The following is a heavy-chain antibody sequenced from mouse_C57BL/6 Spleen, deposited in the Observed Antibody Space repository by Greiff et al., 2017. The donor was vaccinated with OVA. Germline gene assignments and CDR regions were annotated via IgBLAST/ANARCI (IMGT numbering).Heavy chain of an antibody. Sequence: QVQLQQPGTELVKPGASVKLSCKASGYTFTSYWMHWVKQRPGQGLEWIGNINPSNGGTNYNEKFKSKATLTADKSSSTAYIQLSSLTSEDSAVYYCARWEYEDWYFDVWGTGTTVTVSS. CDR3: ARWEYEDWYFDV. V-gene: IGHV1-53*01. J-gene: IGHJ1*03. CDR1: GYTFTSYW. D-gene: IGHD2-14*01. CDR2: INPSNGGT.